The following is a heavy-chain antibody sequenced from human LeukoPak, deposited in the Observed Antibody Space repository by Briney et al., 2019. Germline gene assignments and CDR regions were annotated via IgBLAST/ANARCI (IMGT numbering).Heavy chain of an antibody. CDR3: AGVGPADISMDV. V-gene: IGHV4-38-2*02. J-gene: IGHJ6*03. CDR2: IYHSGTT. CDR1: GYSISSGYY. D-gene: IGHD2-2*01. Sequence: SETLSLTCTVSGYSISSGYYWGWIRQPPGKGLEWIGSIYHSGTTYYNPSLKSRVTISVDTSKNQFSLRLSSVTAADTAVYYCAGVGPADISMDVWGKGTTVTVSS.